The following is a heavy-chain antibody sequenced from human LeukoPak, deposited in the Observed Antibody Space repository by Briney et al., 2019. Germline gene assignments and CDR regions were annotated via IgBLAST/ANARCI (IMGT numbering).Heavy chain of an antibody. D-gene: IGHD5-24*01. Sequence: ASLKVSCEASGGTFSSYAVSWVRQAPGQGLEWMGGIIAIFGTTNYAQKFQGRVTITADKSTSIAYMELSSLRSEDTVVYYGERDLLDGYNPGLFYAFDIWGQGTMVTVSS. V-gene: IGHV1-69*06. CDR3: ERDLLDGYNPGLFYAFDI. CDR2: IIAIFGTT. J-gene: IGHJ3*02. CDR1: GGTFSSYA.